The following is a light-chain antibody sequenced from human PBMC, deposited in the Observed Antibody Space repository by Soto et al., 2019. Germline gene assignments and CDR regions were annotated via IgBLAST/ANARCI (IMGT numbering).Light chain of an antibody. CDR2: GAS. V-gene: IGKV3-15*01. Sequence: EIVMTQSPATLSVSPGERATLSCRASQSVSSNLAWYQQKPGQAPRLLIYGASTRATGIPARFSGSGSGTDFTLTISSLQSEDFAIYFCQHYNNWPPDRTFGQGTKVEIK. CDR1: QSVSSN. J-gene: IGKJ1*01. CDR3: QHYNNWPPDRT.